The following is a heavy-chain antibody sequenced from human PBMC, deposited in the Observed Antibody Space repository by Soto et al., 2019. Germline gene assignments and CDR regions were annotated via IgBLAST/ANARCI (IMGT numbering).Heavy chain of an antibody. D-gene: IGHD2-21*01. Sequence: EVQLLESGGGFVQPGGSLRLSCKASGFTLHSYAMSWVRQAPGKGLEWVSAISGSGVSTYSADSVKGRFTVSRDNSKNTLYLQMNSLRAEDTAIYYCAKDIDCGGDCYISQHWGQGTLVTVSS. CDR3: AKDIDCGGDCYISQH. CDR2: ISGSGVST. J-gene: IGHJ1*01. V-gene: IGHV3-23*01. CDR1: GFTLHSYA.